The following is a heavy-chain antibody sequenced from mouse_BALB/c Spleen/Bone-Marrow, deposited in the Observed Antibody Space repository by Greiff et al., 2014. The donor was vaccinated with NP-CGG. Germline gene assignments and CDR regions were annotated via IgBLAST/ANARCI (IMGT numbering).Heavy chain of an antibody. Sequence: EVKLVESGAELVKPGASVNLSCTASGFNIKDTYMHWVKQRPEQGLEWIGWIDPANGNAEYDPNFQDKATITADTSSNTSYLHLSSLTSEDTAVYYRTSGDPLYAMDYWGQGTSVTVSS. J-gene: IGHJ4*01. V-gene: IGHV14-3*02. CDR3: TSGDPLYAMDY. CDR2: IDPANGNA. CDR1: GFNIKDTY.